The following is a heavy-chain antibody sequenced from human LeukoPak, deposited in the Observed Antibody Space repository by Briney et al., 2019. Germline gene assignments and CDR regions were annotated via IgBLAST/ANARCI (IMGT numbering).Heavy chain of an antibody. J-gene: IGHJ4*02. CDR2: INPSGGST. Sequence: GASVTVSFMASGYTFTSYYMHWVRQAPGQGGEWMGIINPSGGSTSYAQKFQGRVTMTRDTSTSTVYMELSSLRSEDTAVYYCASSRDGYNYYFDYWGQGTLVTVSS. D-gene: IGHD5-24*01. V-gene: IGHV1-46*01. CDR3: ASSRDGYNYYFDY. CDR1: GYTFTSYY.